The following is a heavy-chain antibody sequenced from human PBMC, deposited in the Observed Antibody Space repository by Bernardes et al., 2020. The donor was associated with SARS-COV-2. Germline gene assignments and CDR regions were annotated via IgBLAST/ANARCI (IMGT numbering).Heavy chain of an antibody. CDR2: IHNTGST. Sequence: SETLSLTCTVSGVSISNSHWSWIRQPPGKGLEWIGNIHNTGSTNYNPPLKSRVIMSVDTSKNQLFLKLSSVTAADTAGYYCARVLYPRGNYFDYWGQGTLITVSS. J-gene: IGHJ4*02. CDR1: GVSISNSH. D-gene: IGHD2-2*02. CDR3: ARVLYPRGNYFDY. V-gene: IGHV4-59*01.